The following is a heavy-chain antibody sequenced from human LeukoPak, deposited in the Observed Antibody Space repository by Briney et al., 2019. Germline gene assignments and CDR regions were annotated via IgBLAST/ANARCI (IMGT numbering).Heavy chain of an antibody. V-gene: IGHV1-8*01. J-gene: IGHJ4*02. CDR3: ARGGNYYDSSGYYYLLDY. CDR1: GYTFTSYD. CDR2: MNPNSGNT. Sequence: ASVKVSCKASGYTFTSYDIDWVRQATGQGLEWMGWMNPNSGNTGYAQKFQGRVTMTRNTSISTAYMELSSLRSEDTAAYYCARGGNYYDSSGYYYLLDYWGQGTLVTVSS. D-gene: IGHD3-22*01.